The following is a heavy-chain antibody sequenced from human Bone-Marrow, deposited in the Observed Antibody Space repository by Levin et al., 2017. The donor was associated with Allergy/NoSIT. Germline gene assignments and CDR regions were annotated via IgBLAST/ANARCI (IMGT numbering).Heavy chain of an antibody. V-gene: IGHV3-30*18. CDR1: GFTFSSYV. CDR3: AKDFCSSSTCYGGGAD. D-gene: IGHD2-2*01. CDR2: LSDDGSHK. J-gene: IGHJ4*02. Sequence: AGGSLRLSCAASGFTFSSYVMHWVRQAPGKGLEWVAVLSDDGSHKYYADSVKGRFTISRDNSKNTLYLQMNSLRAEDTAVYFCAKDFCSSSTCYGGGADWGLGTLVTVSS.